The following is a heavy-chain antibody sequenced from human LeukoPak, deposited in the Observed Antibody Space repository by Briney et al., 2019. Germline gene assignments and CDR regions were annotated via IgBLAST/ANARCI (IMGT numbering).Heavy chain of an antibody. J-gene: IGHJ6*03. CDR1: GGSISSSTYY. CDR3: ARGPRYVIPLYYYYYMDV. Sequence: PSETLSLACTVSGGSISSSTYYWGWIRQPPGKGLEWIGNIYYRGSTYYNPSLKSRVTISVDTSKNQFSLKLSSVTAADTAVYYCARGPRYVIPLYYYYYMDVWGKGTTVTVSS. V-gene: IGHV4-39*01. D-gene: IGHD3-16*01. CDR2: IYYRGST.